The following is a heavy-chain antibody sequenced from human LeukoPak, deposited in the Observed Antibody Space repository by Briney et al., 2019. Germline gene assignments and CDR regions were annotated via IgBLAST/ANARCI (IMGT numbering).Heavy chain of an antibody. CDR3: ARGRRYYDFWSGYYTGDYYYYYYMDV. J-gene: IGHJ6*03. CDR1: GGSFSGYY. D-gene: IGHD3-3*01. V-gene: IGHV4-34*01. CDR2: INHSGST. Sequence: TSETLSLTCAVYGGSFSGYYWSWIRQPPGKGLEWIGEINHSGSTNYNPSLKSRVTISVDTSKNQFSLKLSSVTAADTAVYYCARGRRYYDFWSGYYTGDYYYYYYMDVWGKGTTVTVSS.